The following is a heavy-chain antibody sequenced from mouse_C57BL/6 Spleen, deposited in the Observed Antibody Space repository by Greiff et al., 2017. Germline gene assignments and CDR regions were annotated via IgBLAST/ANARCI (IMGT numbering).Heavy chain of an antibody. CDR1: GYTFTSYW. CDR3: AGGLHQGGFAY. V-gene: IGHV1-53*01. CDR2: INPSNGGT. D-gene: IGHD2-4*01. Sequence: QVQLQQSGTELVKPGASVKLSCKASGYTFTSYWMPWVKQRPGQGLEWLGNINPSNGGTHYNEKFKIKATLAVDTSSSPAYMQLSSLTSEDSAVXCRAGGLHQGGFAYWGQGNLGTVSA. J-gene: IGHJ3*01.